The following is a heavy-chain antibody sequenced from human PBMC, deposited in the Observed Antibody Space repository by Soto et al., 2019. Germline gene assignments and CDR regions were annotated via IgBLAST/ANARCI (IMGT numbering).Heavy chain of an antibody. V-gene: IGHV1-2*02. CDR1: GYTFTGYY. CDR3: ARVSGNSVNDFDI. J-gene: IGHJ3*02. D-gene: IGHD2-15*01. Sequence: ASVKVSCKASGYTFTGYYMHWVRQAPGQGLEWMGWINPNSGGTNYAQKFQGRVTMTRDTSISTAYMELSRLRSDDTAVYYCARVSGNSVNDFDIWGQGTMVPVSS. CDR2: INPNSGGT.